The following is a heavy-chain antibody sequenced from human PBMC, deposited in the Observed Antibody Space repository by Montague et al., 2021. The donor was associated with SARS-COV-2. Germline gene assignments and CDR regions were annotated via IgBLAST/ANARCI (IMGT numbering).Heavy chain of an antibody. V-gene: IGHV4-39*02. CDR2: IYNSGTT. CDR1: AGSIISSGYY. D-gene: IGHD3-10*01. J-gene: IGHJ4*02. Sequence: SETLSLTCSVSAGSIISSGYYWGWIRQPPGKELEWIGNIYNSGTTHYXPSLQSRGTISVDTSKNHLPLSLSSVTAADTAVYFCARGMIRGVPTPFDDWGQGSQVTVSS. CDR3: ARGMIRGVPTPFDD.